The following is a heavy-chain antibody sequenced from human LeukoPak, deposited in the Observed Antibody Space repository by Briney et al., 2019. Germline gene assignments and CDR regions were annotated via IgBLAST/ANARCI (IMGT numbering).Heavy chain of an antibody. CDR1: GYTFTSYG. J-gene: IGHJ5*02. Sequence: ASVKVSCKASGYTFTSYGISWVRQAPGQGLEWMGWISAYNGNANYAQKLQGRVTMTTDTSTSTAYMELRSLRSVDTAVYYRARSGYELNSWFDPWGQGTLVTVSS. CDR3: ARSGYELNSWFDP. D-gene: IGHD5-12*01. CDR2: ISAYNGNA. V-gene: IGHV1-18*01.